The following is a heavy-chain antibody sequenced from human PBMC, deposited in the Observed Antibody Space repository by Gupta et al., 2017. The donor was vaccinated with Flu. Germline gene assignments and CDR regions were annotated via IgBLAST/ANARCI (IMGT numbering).Heavy chain of an antibody. D-gene: IGHD2-2*01. CDR3: ARGYCSRTSCYRDGFDF. J-gene: IGHJ3*01. Sequence: WIRQSPGKGLEWIGNIYRSETTYYTASLRSRVIISLDTSKNQFSLTLTSVTAADTAVYFCARGYCSRTSCYRDGFDFWGQGTMVNVSS. CDR2: IYRSETT. V-gene: IGHV4-30-4*01.